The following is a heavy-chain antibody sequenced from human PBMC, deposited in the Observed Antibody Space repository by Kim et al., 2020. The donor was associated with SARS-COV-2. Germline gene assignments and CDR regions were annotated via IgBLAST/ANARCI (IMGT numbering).Heavy chain of an antibody. CDR2: ISAYNGNT. CDR3: ARDGYLGWLRLKVFDY. CDR1: GYTFTSYG. Sequence: ASVKVSCKASGYTFTSYGISWVRQAPGQGLEWMGWISAYNGNTNYAQKLQGRVTMTTDTSTSTAYMELRSLRSDDTAVYYCARDGYLGWLRLKVFDYWGQGTLVTVSS. D-gene: IGHD5-12*01. J-gene: IGHJ4*02. V-gene: IGHV1-18*01.